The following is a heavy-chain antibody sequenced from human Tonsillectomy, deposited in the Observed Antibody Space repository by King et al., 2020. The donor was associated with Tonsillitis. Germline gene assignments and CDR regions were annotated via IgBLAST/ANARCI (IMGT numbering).Heavy chain of an antibody. CDR2: IRYDGNNK. J-gene: IGHJ6*02. V-gene: IGHV3-30*02. D-gene: IGHD2-21*01. CDR3: AKDEGYCCGDCYYFGMDV. Sequence: QLVQSGGGVVQAGGSLRLSCAVSGFTFSSYGMHWVRQAPGKGLEWVAFIRYDGNNKYYVDSVKGRFTIPRDNSKNTLYLQMNSLRAEDTAVYYCAKDEGYCCGDCYYFGMDVWGQGTTVTVSS. CDR1: GFTFSSYG.